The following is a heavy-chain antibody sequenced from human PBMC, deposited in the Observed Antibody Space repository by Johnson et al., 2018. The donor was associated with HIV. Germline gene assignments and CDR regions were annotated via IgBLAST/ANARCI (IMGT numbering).Heavy chain of an antibody. Sequence: VQLVESGGDLVQPGGSLRLSCAASGFTVSGNYMSWVRQAPWKGLEWVSVIYSGGSTYYADSVKGRFTISRENAKNSLYLQMNSLRAGDTAVYYCARANRGRNDAFDIWGQGTMVTVSS. CDR1: GFTVSGNY. J-gene: IGHJ3*02. D-gene: IGHD2-15*01. CDR3: ARANRGRNDAFDI. CDR2: IYSGGST. V-gene: IGHV3-66*01.